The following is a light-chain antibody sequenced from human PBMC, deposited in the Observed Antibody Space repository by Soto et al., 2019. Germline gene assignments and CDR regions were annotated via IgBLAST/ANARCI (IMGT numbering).Light chain of an antibody. Sequence: QAARSQPASVSGSPGQAITISCTGTSSDVGGYNYVPWYQHHPDKAPKLIIFGVSNRPAGISNRFSGSKSGNMASLTISGLQAEEQADYYCSSYTRRSNIVFGTGTKVTVL. CDR3: SSYTRRSNIV. CDR2: GVS. J-gene: IGLJ1*01. V-gene: IGLV2-14*01. CDR1: SSDVGGYNY.